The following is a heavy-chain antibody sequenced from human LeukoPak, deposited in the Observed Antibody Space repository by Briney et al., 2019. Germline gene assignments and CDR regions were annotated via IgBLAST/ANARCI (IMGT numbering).Heavy chain of an antibody. D-gene: IGHD5-18*01. CDR1: GGSISSYY. Sequence: PSETLSLTCTVSGGSISSYYWSWIRQPPGQGLEWIGYIYYSGSTNYNPSLKSRVTISVDTSKNQFSLKLSSVTAADTAVYYCARGIYSYGYSTFDPWGQGTLVTVSS. CDR3: ARGIYSYGYSTFDP. V-gene: IGHV4-59*01. J-gene: IGHJ5*02. CDR2: IYYSGST.